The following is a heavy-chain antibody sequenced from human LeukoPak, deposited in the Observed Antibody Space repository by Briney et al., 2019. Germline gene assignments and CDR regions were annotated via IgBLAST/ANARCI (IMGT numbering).Heavy chain of an antibody. Sequence: SETLSLTCTVSGGSINNYVLIWIRQPAGKRLEWIGRIFSSGTTNYNPSLKSRATMSVDTSKNQFSLKLSSVTAADTAVYYCAGDRGSDGSDQLDPWGQGTLVTVSS. CDR3: AGDRGSDGSDQLDP. D-gene: IGHD3-10*01. J-gene: IGHJ5*02. V-gene: IGHV4-4*07. CDR2: IFSSGTT. CDR1: GGSINNYV.